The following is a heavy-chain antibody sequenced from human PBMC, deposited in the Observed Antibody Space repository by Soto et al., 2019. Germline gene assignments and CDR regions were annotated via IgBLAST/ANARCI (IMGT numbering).Heavy chain of an antibody. CDR3: ARYSNNWFQTEGMDV. CDR1: VDSITTYY. Sequence: SSETLSLTCTVSVDSITTYYWSWIRQPAGKGLEWIGRIDTSGNTNYNPSLKSRVTMSVDTFKKQFSLKLTSVTAADTAVYYCARYSNNWFQTEGMDVWGQGTTVT. D-gene: IGHD6-13*01. V-gene: IGHV4-4*07. J-gene: IGHJ6*02. CDR2: IDTSGNT.